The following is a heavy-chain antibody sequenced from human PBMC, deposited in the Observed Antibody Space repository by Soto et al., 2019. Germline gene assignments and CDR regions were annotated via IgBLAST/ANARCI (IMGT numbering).Heavy chain of an antibody. CDR2: INPNSGGT. CDR1: GYTFTGYY. Sequence: QVQLVQSGAEVKKPGASVKVSCTASGYTFTGYYMHWVRQAPGQGLEWMGWINPNSGGTNYAQKFQGWVTMTRDTSISTAYMELSRLRSDDKAVYYCAREYSSSWYVPVYWYFDLWGRGTLVTVSS. D-gene: IGHD6-13*01. CDR3: AREYSSSWYVPVYWYFDL. V-gene: IGHV1-2*04. J-gene: IGHJ2*01.